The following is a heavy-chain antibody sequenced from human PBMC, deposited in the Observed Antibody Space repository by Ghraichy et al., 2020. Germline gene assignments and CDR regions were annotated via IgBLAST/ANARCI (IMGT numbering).Heavy chain of an antibody. J-gene: IGHJ5*02. V-gene: IGHV4-59*01. CDR1: GGSISSYY. CDR2: IYYSGST. Sequence: SETLSLTCTVSGGSISSYYWSWIRQPPGKGLEWIGYIYYSGSTNYNPSLKSRVTISVDTSKNQFSLKLSSVTAADTAVYYCARDGADSSGYYSNWFDPWGQGTLVTVSS. D-gene: IGHD3-22*01. CDR3: ARDGADSSGYYSNWFDP.